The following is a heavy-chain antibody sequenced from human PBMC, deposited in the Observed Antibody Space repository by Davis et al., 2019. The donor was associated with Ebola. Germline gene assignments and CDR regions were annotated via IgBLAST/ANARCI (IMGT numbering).Heavy chain of an antibody. V-gene: IGHV4-39*01. CDR2: IYYSGST. D-gene: IGHD2-15*01. J-gene: IGHJ4*02. Sequence: SETLSLTCTVSGGSVISSSYYWGWIRQPPGKGLEWIGRIYYSGSTYYNPSLKSRVTISVDTSKNQFSLKLSSVTAADTAVYYCARVRYCSGGSCFNYFDYWGQGTLVTVSS. CDR1: GGSVISSSYY. CDR3: ARVRYCSGGSCFNYFDY.